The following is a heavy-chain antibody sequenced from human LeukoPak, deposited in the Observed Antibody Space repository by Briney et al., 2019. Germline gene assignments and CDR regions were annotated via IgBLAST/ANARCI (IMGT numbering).Heavy chain of an antibody. CDR3: ARHGRSNSGYPMRFDP. Sequence: SETLSPTCTVSGGSISSSSYYWGWIRQPPGKGLEWIGSIYYSGSTYYNPSLKSRVTISVDTSKNQFSLKLSSVTAADTAVYYCARHGRSNSGYPMRFDPWGQGTLVTVSS. CDR1: GGSISSSSYY. V-gene: IGHV4-39*01. CDR2: IYYSGST. J-gene: IGHJ5*02. D-gene: IGHD3-22*01.